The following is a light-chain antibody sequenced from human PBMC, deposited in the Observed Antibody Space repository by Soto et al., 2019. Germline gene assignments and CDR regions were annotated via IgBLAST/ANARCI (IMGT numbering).Light chain of an antibody. J-gene: IGKJ2*02. CDR1: QSVSSN. CDR3: QQYNNWPRGT. Sequence: EIVMTQSPATLSVSPGERVTLSCRASQSVSSNLAWYQQKPGQAPRLLIYGASTSATGIPARFSGSGSGTAFTLTISSLQSEDFAVYYCQQYNNWPRGTFGQGTKLEIK. CDR2: GAS. V-gene: IGKV3-15*01.